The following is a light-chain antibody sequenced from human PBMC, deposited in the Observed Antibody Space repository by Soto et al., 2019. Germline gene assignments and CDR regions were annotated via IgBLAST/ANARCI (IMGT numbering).Light chain of an antibody. V-gene: IGLV1-44*01. CDR3: AAWDVSLNGHYA. CDR2: NNN. Sequence: QSVLTQPLSASGTPGQRVTISCSGSSSNIGSSSVNWYQQLPGAAPKLLIYNNNQWPSGVPDRFSGSKSGTSASLAISGLQTEDEADYYCAAWDVSLNGHYAFGTGTKVTVL. CDR1: SSNIGSSS. J-gene: IGLJ1*01.